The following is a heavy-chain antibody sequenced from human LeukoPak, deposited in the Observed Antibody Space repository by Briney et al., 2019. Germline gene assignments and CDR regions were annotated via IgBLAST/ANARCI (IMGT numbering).Heavy chain of an antibody. CDR3: TRVYDSSGYYYYFDY. V-gene: IGHV3-23*01. Sequence: LRLSRAVSRLTLSNYAMSSVPQAPGKGGEWVSAISGSVANTYYADSLKGRFTISRDNSKNTLYMQTNSLRAEDTAVYCCTRVYDSSGYYYYFDYWGQGTLVTVSS. CDR2: ISGSVANT. D-gene: IGHD3-22*01. J-gene: IGHJ4*02. CDR1: RLTLSNYA.